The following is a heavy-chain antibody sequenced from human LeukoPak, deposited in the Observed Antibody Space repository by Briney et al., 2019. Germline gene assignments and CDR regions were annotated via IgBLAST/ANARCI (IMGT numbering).Heavy chain of an antibody. Sequence: PGGSLRLSCAASGFTFSNYWMSWVRQAPGKGLEWVANIKQDGSEKYYVDSVKGRFTISRDDANYSLYLQMNSLRAEDTGVYYCARKAYGMDVWGKGTTVTVSS. CDR1: GFTFSNYW. CDR3: ARKAYGMDV. V-gene: IGHV3-7*03. J-gene: IGHJ6*04. CDR2: IKQDGSEK.